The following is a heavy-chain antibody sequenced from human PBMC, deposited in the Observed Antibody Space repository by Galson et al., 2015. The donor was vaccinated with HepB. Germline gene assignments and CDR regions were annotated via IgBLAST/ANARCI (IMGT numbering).Heavy chain of an antibody. Sequence: SVKVSCKASGFTFTSSAMQWVRQARGQRLEWIGWIVVGSGNTNYAQKFQERVTITRDMSTSTAYMELSSLRSEDTAVYYCAAYGSGSYYLPSYYGMDVWGQGTTVTVSS. D-gene: IGHD3-10*01. J-gene: IGHJ6*02. V-gene: IGHV1-58*02. CDR3: AAYGSGSYYLPSYYGMDV. CDR1: GFTFTSSA. CDR2: IVVGSGNT.